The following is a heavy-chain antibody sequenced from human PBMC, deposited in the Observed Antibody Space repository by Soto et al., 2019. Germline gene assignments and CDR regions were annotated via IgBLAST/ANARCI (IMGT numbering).Heavy chain of an antibody. CDR3: AKNWNWGSLVH. D-gene: IGHD7-27*01. V-gene: IGHV4-59*08. Sequence: QVHLQESGPGLVKPSETLSLTCTVSGDSISTDYWSWIRQSPGKGLEWIGFIYYGGSTNYNPSLKXRLTXSXYTPQNQFSLKLSSLTAADTAVYYCAKNWNWGSLVHWGQGTLVTVSS. CDR1: GDSISTDY. J-gene: IGHJ4*02. CDR2: IYYGGST.